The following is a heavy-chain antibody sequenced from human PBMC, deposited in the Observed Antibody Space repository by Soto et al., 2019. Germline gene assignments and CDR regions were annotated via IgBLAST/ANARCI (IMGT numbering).Heavy chain of an antibody. J-gene: IGHJ4*02. CDR3: ARFGGARYFDWSNYFDY. CDR1: GFTFSSYA. Sequence: QVQLVESGGGVVQPGRSLRLSCAASGFTFSSYAMHWVRQAPGKGLEWVAVISYDGSNKYYADSVKGRFTISRDNSKNTLYLQMNSLRAEDTAVYYCARFGGARYFDWSNYFDYWGQGTLVTVSS. D-gene: IGHD3-9*01. V-gene: IGHV3-30-3*01. CDR2: ISYDGSNK.